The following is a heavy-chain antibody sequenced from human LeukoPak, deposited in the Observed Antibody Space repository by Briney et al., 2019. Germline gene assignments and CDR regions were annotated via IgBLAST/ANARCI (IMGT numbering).Heavy chain of an antibody. V-gene: IGHV4-39*07. CDR1: GGSISSSNYY. Sequence: SETLSLTCTVSGGSISSSNYYWGWIRQPPGKGLEWIGSIYYTGRTYYYPSLKSRVTISVDTSKNQFSLKLSSVTAADTAVYYCARSQYSSSIAYWGQGTLVTVSS. CDR2: IYYTGRT. J-gene: IGHJ4*02. CDR3: ARSQYSSSIAY. D-gene: IGHD6-6*01.